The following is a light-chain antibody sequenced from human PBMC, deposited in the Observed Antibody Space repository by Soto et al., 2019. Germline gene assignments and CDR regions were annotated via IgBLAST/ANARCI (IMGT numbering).Light chain of an antibody. Sequence: EIVLMQSPGALSLSPGERATLTCRASQSVSSSYLAWYQQKPGQAPWLLISGTSSRATGIPDRLSGSVSGTDFTLTISRLEPEDFAVYYCQQYGSSPLSFGGGTKV. J-gene: IGKJ4*01. CDR2: GTS. CDR3: QQYGSSPLS. V-gene: IGKV3-20*01. CDR1: QSVSSSY.